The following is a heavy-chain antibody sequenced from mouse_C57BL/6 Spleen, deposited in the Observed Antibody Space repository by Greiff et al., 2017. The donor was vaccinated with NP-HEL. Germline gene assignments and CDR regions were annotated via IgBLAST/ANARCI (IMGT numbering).Heavy chain of an antibody. CDR1: GYAFTNYL. J-gene: IGHJ2*01. V-gene: IGHV1-54*01. Sequence: QVQLQQSGAELVRPGTSVKVSCKASGYAFTNYLIEWVKQRPGQGLEWIGVINPGSGGTNYNEKFKGKATLTADKSSSTAYMQLSSQTSEDSAVYFCARSTTCDYWGQGTTLTVSS. D-gene: IGHD1-1*01. CDR2: INPGSGGT. CDR3: ARSTTCDY.